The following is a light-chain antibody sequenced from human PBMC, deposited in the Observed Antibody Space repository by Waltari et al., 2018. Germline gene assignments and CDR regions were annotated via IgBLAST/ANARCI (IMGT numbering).Light chain of an antibody. J-gene: IGKJ4*01. CDR3: PRYVEWPLC. CDR1: QTVSTR. Sequence: EIVLTQSPATLSVSPGERVTLSCRASQTVSTRLAWYQKKSGQAPKVLIFDASTRATGIPAPFTGRGCGTEYTSTISSLQSGDGAVCHCPRYVEWPLCFGGGPKVEI. V-gene: IGKV3-15*01. CDR2: DAS.